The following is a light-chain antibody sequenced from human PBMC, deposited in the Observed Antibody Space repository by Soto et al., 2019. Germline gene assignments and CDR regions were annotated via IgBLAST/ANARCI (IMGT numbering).Light chain of an antibody. CDR3: SSYRASSTTHYV. CDR2: DVS. V-gene: IGLV2-14*03. Sequence: QSALTQPASLSGSPGQSITISCTGTSSDVGGYNYVSWYQQHPGKAPKLMIYDVSNRPSGVSNRFSGSKSGNTAYLTISGLQAEDEADYYCSSYRASSTTHYVFGPGTKLTVL. CDR1: SSDVGGYNY. J-gene: IGLJ1*01.